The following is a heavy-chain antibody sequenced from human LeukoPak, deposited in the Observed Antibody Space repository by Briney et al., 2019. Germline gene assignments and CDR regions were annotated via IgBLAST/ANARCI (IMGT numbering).Heavy chain of an antibody. CDR2: IYYSGST. J-gene: IGHJ5*02. Sequence: SETLSLTCTVSVGSISSYYWSWIRQPPGKGLEWIGYIYYSGSTNYNPSLKSRVTISVDTSKNQFSLKLSSVTAADTAVYYCARHVGIAAAGNFNWFDPWGQGTLVIVSA. D-gene: IGHD6-13*01. CDR1: VGSISSYY. CDR3: ARHVGIAAAGNFNWFDP. V-gene: IGHV4-59*08.